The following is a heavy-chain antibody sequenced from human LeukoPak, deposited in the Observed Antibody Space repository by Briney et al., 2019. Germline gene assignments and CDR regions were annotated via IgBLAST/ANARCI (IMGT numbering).Heavy chain of an antibody. V-gene: IGHV3-74*01. CDR3: ARASRAVSNWFDP. CDR2: INSDGSST. Sequence: GGSLRLSCAPSGFTFSSYWMHWVRQAPGKGLVWVSRINSDGSSTSYADSVKGRFTISRDNAKNTLYLQMNSLRAEDTAVYYCARASRAVSNWFDPWGQGTLVTVSS. J-gene: IGHJ5*02. D-gene: IGHD2-8*01. CDR1: GFTFSSYW.